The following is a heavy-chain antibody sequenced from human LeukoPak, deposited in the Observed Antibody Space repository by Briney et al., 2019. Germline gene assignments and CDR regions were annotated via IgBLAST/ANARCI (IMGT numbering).Heavy chain of an antibody. Sequence: SKTLSLTCAVYGGSFSGYYWSWIRQPPGKGLEWIGEINHSGSTNYNPSLKSRVTISVDTSKNQVSLKLSSVTAADTAVYYCARGWSGSYPYWGQGTLVTVSS. D-gene: IGHD1-26*01. CDR2: INHSGST. V-gene: IGHV4-34*01. CDR1: GGSFSGYY. J-gene: IGHJ4*02. CDR3: ARGWSGSYPY.